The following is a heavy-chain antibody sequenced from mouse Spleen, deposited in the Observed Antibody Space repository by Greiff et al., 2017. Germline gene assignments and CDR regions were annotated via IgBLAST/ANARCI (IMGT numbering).Heavy chain of an antibody. CDR1: GYTFTSYY. CDR3: ARRAPHWDDAWFAY. Sequence: QVQLQQSGAELVKPGASVKLSCKASGYTFTSYYMYWVKQRPGQGLEWIGGINPSNGGTNFNEKFKDKATLTADKSSSTAYMQLSSLTSEDSAVYYCARRAPHWDDAWFAYWGQGTLVTVSA. J-gene: IGHJ3*01. V-gene: IGHV1S81*02. CDR2: INPSNGGT. D-gene: IGHD4-1*01.